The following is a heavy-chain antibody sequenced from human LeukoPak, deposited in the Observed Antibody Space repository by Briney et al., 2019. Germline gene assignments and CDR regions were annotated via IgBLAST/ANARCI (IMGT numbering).Heavy chain of an antibody. CDR1: GFTFSSYW. CDR3: ARLKGYCSSTSCPHYYYYYMDV. J-gene: IGHJ6*03. D-gene: IGHD2-2*01. V-gene: IGHV3-7*01. CDR2: IKQDGSEK. Sequence: PGGSLRLSCAASGFTFSSYWMSWVRQAPGKGLEWVANIKQDGSEKYYVDSVKGRFTISRDNAKNSLYLQMNSLRAEDTAVYYCARLKGYCSSTSCPHYYYYYMDVWGKGTTVTVSS.